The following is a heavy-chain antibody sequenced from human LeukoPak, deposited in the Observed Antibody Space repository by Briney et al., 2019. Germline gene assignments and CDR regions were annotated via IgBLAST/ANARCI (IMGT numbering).Heavy chain of an antibody. Sequence: GGSLRLSCAASGFTFSSYAMNWVRQAPGKGLEWVSAISGSGGSTYYADSVKGRFTISRDNSKSTLYLQMNSLRAEDTAVYYCAKDLCSGGSCYVADYWGQGTLVTVSS. J-gene: IGHJ4*02. D-gene: IGHD2-15*01. CDR1: GFTFSSYA. CDR2: ISGSGGST. CDR3: AKDLCSGGSCYVADY. V-gene: IGHV3-23*01.